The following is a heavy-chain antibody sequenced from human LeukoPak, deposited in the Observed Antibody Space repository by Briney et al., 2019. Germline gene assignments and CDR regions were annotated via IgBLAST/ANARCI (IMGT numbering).Heavy chain of an antibody. CDR1: GYRFSNYW. V-gene: IGHV5-51*01. CDR2: IYPGDSDT. CDR3: AIGGDSTTSCYRCFHY. J-gene: IGHJ4*02. Sequence: GESLKISCKGSGYRFSNYWIGWVRQMPGKGLEWMGIIYPGDSDTRYSPSFQGQVTISADKSISTAYLQWSSLKASDTAMYYCAIGGDSTTSCYRCFHYWGQETLVTVSS. D-gene: IGHD2-2*02.